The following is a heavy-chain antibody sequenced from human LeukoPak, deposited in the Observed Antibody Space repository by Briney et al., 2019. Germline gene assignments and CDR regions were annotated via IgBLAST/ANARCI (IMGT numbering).Heavy chain of an antibody. Sequence: PGGSLRLSCAASGFTFSSYSMNWVRQAPGKGLEWVSSISSSSSYIYYADSVKGRFTISRGNAKNSLYLQMNSLRAEDTAVYYCARVLGYSYGTLIYYGMDVWGQGTTVTVSS. V-gene: IGHV3-21*01. CDR2: ISSSSSYI. D-gene: IGHD5-18*01. CDR1: GFTFSSYS. CDR3: ARVLGYSYGTLIYYGMDV. J-gene: IGHJ6*02.